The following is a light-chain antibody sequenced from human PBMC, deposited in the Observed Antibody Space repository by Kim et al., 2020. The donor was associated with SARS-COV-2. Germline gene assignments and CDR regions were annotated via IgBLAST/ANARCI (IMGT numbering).Light chain of an antibody. CDR1: SRDIGAYNF. J-gene: IGLJ3*02. CDR2: DVS. V-gene: IGLV2-14*03. Sequence: QSALTQPASVSGAPGQSITISCTGTSRDIGAYNFVSWLQQHPGKAPRLIIYDVSERPSGVSNRFSGSKSGTTASLTISGLQAEDEADYYCSSFARINAWVFGGGTQLTVL. CDR3: SSFARINAWV.